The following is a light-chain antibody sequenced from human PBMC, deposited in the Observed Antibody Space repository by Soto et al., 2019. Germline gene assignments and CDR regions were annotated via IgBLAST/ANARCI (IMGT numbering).Light chain of an antibody. CDR2: AAS. CDR3: QQYNSYWT. Sequence: AIRMTQSPSSFSASTGDRVTITCRASQGISSYLAWYQQKPGKAPKLLIYAASTLQSGVPSRFSGSGSGTDFTLTTSSLQPDDFATYYCQQYNSYWTFGQGTKVDI. CDR1: QGISSY. V-gene: IGKV1-8*01. J-gene: IGKJ1*01.